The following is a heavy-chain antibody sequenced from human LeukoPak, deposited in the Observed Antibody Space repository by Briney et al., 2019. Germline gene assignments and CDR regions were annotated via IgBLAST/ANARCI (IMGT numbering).Heavy chain of an antibody. CDR1: GLTFRSYS. CDR3: AREKATAAGPFDY. J-gene: IGHJ4*02. CDR2: IYSGGST. Sequence: GGSLRLSCAASGLTFRSYSMNWVRQAPGKGLEWVSVIYSGGSTYYADSVKGRFTISRDNSKNTLYLQMNSLRAEDTAVYYCAREKATAAGPFDYWGQGTLVTVSS. V-gene: IGHV3-53*01. D-gene: IGHD6-13*01.